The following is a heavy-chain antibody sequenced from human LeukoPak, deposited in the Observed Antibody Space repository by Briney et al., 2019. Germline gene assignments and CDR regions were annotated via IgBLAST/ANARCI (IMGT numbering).Heavy chain of an antibody. J-gene: IGHJ5*02. D-gene: IGHD2-2*01. V-gene: IGHV1-46*01. CDR2: INPSGGST. CDR3: ARTRRGYCSSTSCSNWFDP. Sequence: ASVEVSCKSSGYTFTSYYMHWVRQAPGQGLEWMGIINPSGGSTSYAQKFQGRVTMTRDTSTSTVYMELSSLRSEDTAVYYCARTRRGYCSSTSCSNWFDPWDQGTLVTVSS. CDR1: GYTFTSYY.